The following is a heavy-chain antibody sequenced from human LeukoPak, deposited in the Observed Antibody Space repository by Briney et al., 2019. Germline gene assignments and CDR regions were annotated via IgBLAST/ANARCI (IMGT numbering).Heavy chain of an antibody. J-gene: IGHJ6*02. CDR2: ISSSSSYI. V-gene: IGHV3-21*01. CDR1: RFTFSSYS. CDR3: AREVPFYYYGMDV. Sequence: PGGSLRLSCAASRFTFSSYSMNWVRQAPGKGLEWVSSISSSSSYIYYADSVKGRFTISRDNAKNSLYLQMNSLRAEDTAVYYCAREVPFYYYGMDVWGQGTTVTVSS. D-gene: IGHD3-10*01.